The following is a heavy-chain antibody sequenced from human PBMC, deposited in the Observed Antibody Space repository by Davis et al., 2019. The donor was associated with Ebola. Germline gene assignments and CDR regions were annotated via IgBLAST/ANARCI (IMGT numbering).Heavy chain of an antibody. CDR3: ARVPIVVVVPAAPYSSSSSGGWFDP. J-gene: IGHJ5*02. CDR1: GFTFSSYS. V-gene: IGHV3-21*01. Sequence: GESLKISCAASGFTFSSYSMNWVRQAPGKGLEWVSSISSSSSYIYYTDSVRGRSTISRDNSKNSMYLQMNSLRAEDTAVYYCARVPIVVVVPAAPYSSSSSGGWFDPWGQGTLVTVSS. CDR2: ISSSSSYI. D-gene: IGHD2-2*01.